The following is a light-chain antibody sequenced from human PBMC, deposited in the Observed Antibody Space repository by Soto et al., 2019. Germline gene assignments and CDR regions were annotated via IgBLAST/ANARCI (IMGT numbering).Light chain of an antibody. J-gene: IGLJ1*01. CDR1: SSDVGGYNY. V-gene: IGLV2-14*01. Sequence: QSALTQPASVSGSPGQSITISCTGTSSDVGGYNYVSWYQQHPGKAPKLMIYDVSNRPSGVSNRFSGSKSGNTASLTISGLQAEDEADYYCCSYTSCSFYVFGTGTKLTVL. CDR3: CSYTSCSFYV. CDR2: DVS.